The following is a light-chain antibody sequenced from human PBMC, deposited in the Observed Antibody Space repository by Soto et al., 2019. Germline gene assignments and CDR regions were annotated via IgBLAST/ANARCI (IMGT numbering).Light chain of an antibody. J-gene: IGKJ1*01. V-gene: IGKV3-20*01. CDR3: QQYGSSPRT. CDR2: GAS. CDR1: QSVSSSY. Sequence: EIVLTQSPGTLSLSPGERATLSCRASQSVSSSYLAWYQQKPGQAPRLLIYGASSRANGIPDRFSGSGSGTDFILTISRLEPEDFAVYYCQQYGSSPRTFGQGTKV.